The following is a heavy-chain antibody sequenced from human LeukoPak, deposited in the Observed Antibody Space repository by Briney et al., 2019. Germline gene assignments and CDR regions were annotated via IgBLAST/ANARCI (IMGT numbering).Heavy chain of an antibody. V-gene: IGHV3-23*01. D-gene: IGHD1-26*01. Sequence: GGSLRLSCAASGFTFSRYSMSWVRQAPGKGLEWVSAISGSGGSTYYADSVKGRFTISRDNYKNTLYLQMNSLRAEDTAVYYCAKRRVGAEEAFDIWGQGTMVTVSS. CDR3: AKRRVGAEEAFDI. CDR1: GFTFSRYS. CDR2: ISGSGGST. J-gene: IGHJ3*02.